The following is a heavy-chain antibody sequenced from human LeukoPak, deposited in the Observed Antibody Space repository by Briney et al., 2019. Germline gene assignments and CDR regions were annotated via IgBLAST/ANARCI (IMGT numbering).Heavy chain of an antibody. J-gene: IGHJ4*02. CDR3: ATVRTGYYSVQPHY. D-gene: IGHD3/OR15-3a*01. CDR2: ISADGGTT. CDR1: GFSFSDYA. V-gene: IGHV3-23*01. Sequence: GGSLRLSCTASGFSFSDYALSWVRQAPGKRLEWVSAISADGGTTYYADPIKGRFTISRDNSKNTLFLHLNSLRADDSAVYYCATVRTGYYSVQPHYWGQGTLVTVSS.